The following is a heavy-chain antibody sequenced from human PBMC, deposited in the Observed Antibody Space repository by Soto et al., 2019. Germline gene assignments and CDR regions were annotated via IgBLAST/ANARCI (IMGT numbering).Heavy chain of an antibody. D-gene: IGHD6-19*01. CDR2: ISGSGGST. CDR1: GFTFSSYA. J-gene: IGHJ5*02. CDR3: AKERKSSGWYRLGWFDP. V-gene: IGHV3-23*01. Sequence: PGGSLRLSCAASGFTFSSYAMSWVRRAPGKGLEWVSAISGSGGSTYYADSVKGRFTISRDNSKNTLYLQMNSLRAEDTAVYYCAKERKSSGWYRLGWFDPWGQGTLVTVSS.